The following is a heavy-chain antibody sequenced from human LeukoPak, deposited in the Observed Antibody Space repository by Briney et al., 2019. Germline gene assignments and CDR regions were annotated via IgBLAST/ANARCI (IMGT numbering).Heavy chain of an antibody. CDR3: ARDPTYYLRYGYFDS. CDR1: GFTFSTYW. D-gene: IGHD3-22*01. Sequence: GGSLRLSCAASGFTFSTYWMSWVRQAPGKGLEWVANIKQDGSEKYYVDSVKGRFTISRDNANNVLYLQMNSLRAEDTAVYYCARDPTYYLRYGYFDSWGQGTLVTVSS. CDR2: IKQDGSEK. J-gene: IGHJ4*02. V-gene: IGHV3-7*01.